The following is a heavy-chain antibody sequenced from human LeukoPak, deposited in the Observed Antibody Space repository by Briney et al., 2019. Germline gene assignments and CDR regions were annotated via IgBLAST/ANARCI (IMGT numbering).Heavy chain of an antibody. V-gene: IGHV4-4*02. J-gene: IGHJ4*02. Sequence: PSETLSLTCAVSGDSISSGTWWTWVRQPPGKGLEWIGEIYHSGTTTYNPSLKSRVTISADKSKNQFSLKLTSVTAADTAVYYCVRELVGAPWRVDYWGPGTLVAVS. CDR2: IYHSGTT. CDR1: GDSISSGTW. CDR3: VRELVGAPWRVDY. D-gene: IGHD1-26*01.